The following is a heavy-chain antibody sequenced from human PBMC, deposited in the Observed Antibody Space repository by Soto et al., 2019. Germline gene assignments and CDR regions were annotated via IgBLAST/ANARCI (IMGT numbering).Heavy chain of an antibody. Sequence: GESLKISCKGSGYSLTSYWIGWVRQMPGKGLEWMGIIYPGDSDTRYSPSFQGQVTISADKSISTAYLQWSSLKASDTAMYYCARRVGGGYYYYYYGMDVWGQGTTVTVSS. V-gene: IGHV5-51*01. CDR1: GYSLTSYW. D-gene: IGHD3-16*01. J-gene: IGHJ6*02. CDR3: ARRVGGGYYYYYYGMDV. CDR2: IYPGDSDT.